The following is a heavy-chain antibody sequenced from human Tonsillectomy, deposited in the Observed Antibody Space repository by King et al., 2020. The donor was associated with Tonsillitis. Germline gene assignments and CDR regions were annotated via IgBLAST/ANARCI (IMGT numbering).Heavy chain of an antibody. Sequence: VQLQESGPGLVKPSETLSLTCTVSGYSISSGYYWGWIRQPPGKGLEWIGSIYHTGSTYYNPSPKSRVTISVDTSKNQFSLKLSSVTAADTAVYYCARVKEAWDYWGQGTLVTVSS. CDR2: IYHTGST. J-gene: IGHJ4*02. CDR1: GYSISSGYY. V-gene: IGHV4-38-2*02. CDR3: ARVKEAWDY.